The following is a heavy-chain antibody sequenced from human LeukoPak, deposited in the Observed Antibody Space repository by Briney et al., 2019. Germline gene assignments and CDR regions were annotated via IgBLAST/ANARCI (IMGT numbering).Heavy chain of an antibody. CDR3: ARAPIVVVPAAIPDDNWFAP. J-gene: IGHJ5*02. CDR1: GGSFSGYY. CDR2: INHSGST. Sequence: ASETLSLTCAVYGGSFSGYYWSWIRQPPGKGLEWIGEINHSGSTNYNPSLKSRVTISVDTSKNQFSLKLSSVTAADTAVYYCARAPIVVVPAAIPDDNWFAPGGQGTLVTVSS. D-gene: IGHD2-2*02. V-gene: IGHV4-34*01.